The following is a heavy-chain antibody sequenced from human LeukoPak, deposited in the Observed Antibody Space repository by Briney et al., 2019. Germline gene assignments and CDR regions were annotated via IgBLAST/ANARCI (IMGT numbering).Heavy chain of an antibody. V-gene: IGHV4-39*07. CDR1: GGSISSGNHY. Sequence: SETLSLTCTVSGGSISSGNHYWGWIRQSPEKGLEWIGSISYSGTTYYNPSLKSRVTISLDTSKNHFSLKLNSVTAADTAVYYCARGRRGDSYTEFDPWGQGTLVTVSS. CDR2: ISYSGTT. CDR3: ARGRRGDSYTEFDP. J-gene: IGHJ5*02. D-gene: IGHD3-3*01.